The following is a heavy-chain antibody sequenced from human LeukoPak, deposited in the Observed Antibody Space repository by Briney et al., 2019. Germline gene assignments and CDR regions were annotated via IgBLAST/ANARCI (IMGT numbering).Heavy chain of an antibody. J-gene: IGHJ5*02. Sequence: SETLSLTCTVSGGSINSYYWSWIRQPPGRGLEWIGSIHYSGSTSYNPSLRSRVTISVDKSKNQFSLKLTSMTAADTAVYYCAREGHWFDPWGQGTLVTVSS. CDR1: GGSINSYY. CDR3: AREGHWFDP. CDR2: IHYSGST. V-gene: IGHV4-59*12.